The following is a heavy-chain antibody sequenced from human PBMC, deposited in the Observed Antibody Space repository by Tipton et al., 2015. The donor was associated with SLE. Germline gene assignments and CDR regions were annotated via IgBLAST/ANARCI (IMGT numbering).Heavy chain of an antibody. CDR3: VGIARGY. CDR2: IYYSGST. V-gene: IGHV4-39*07. J-gene: IGHJ4*02. CDR1: GGSISSSSYY. D-gene: IGHD6-13*01. Sequence: TLSLTCTVSGGSISSSSYYWGWIRQPPGKGLEWIGSIYYSGSTYYNPSLKSRVTISVDTSKNQFSLKLSSVTAADTAVYYCVGIARGYWGQGTLVTVSS.